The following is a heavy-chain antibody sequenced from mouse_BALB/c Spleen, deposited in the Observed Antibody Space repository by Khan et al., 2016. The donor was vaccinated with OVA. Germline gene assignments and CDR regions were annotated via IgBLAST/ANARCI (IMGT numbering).Heavy chain of an antibody. CDR2: INPDNAGT. CDR1: RYTFSNYV. D-gene: IGHD4-1*01. J-gene: IGHJ3*01. V-gene: IGHV1S136*01. Sequence: VQLQQSGPELVEPGASVKMSCKASRYTFSNYVMHWVKQKPGQGLEWIGYINPDNAGTRYNEKFKGKATLTSDISSTTAYMEFSSLTSEDSAVYYCAREASSWDFSFPYWGQGTPVTVSA. CDR3: AREASSWDFSFPY.